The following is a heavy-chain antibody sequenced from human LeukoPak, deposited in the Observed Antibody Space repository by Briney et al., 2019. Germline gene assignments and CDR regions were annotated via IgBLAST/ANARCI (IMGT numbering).Heavy chain of an antibody. CDR2: ISGSGGST. CDR1: GFTFSSYA. V-gene: IGHV3-23*01. Sequence: GGSLRLSCAASGFTFSSYAISWVRQAPGKGLEWVSAISGSGGSTYYADPVKGRFTISRDNSKNTLYLQMNSLRAEDTAVYYCAKVRHLTGAYVFDYWGQGTLVTVSS. CDR3: AKVRHLTGAYVFDY. J-gene: IGHJ4*02. D-gene: IGHD7-27*01.